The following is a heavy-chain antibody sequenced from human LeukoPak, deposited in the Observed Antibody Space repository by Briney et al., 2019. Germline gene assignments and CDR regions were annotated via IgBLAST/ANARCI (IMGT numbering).Heavy chain of an antibody. CDR3: ARARGVATTPNYYYYYMDV. V-gene: IGHV1-2*02. Sequence: ASVKVSCKASGYTFTGYYMHCVRQAPGQGLEWMGWINPNTGGTNYAQKFQGRVTMTRDTSISTAYMELSRLRSDDTAVYYCARARGVATTPNYYYYYMDVWGKGTTVTISS. D-gene: IGHD5-12*01. CDR1: GYTFTGYY. J-gene: IGHJ6*03. CDR2: INPNTGGT.